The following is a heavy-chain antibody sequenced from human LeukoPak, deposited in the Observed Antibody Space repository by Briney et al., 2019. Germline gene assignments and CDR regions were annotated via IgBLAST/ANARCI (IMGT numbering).Heavy chain of an antibody. Sequence: GASVKVSCKASGFTFTSYGISWVRQAPGQGLEWMGWISAYNGNTNYAQKLQGRVTMTTDTSTSTAYLELRSLRSDDTAVYYCARVDHGALTGYRRRFDYWGQGTLVTVSS. CDR2: ISAYNGNT. CDR1: GFTFTSYG. D-gene: IGHD3-9*01. J-gene: IGHJ4*02. V-gene: IGHV1-18*01. CDR3: ARVDHGALTGYRRRFDY.